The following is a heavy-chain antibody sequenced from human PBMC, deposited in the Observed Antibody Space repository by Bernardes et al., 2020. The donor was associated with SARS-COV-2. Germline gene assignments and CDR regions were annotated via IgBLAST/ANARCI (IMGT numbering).Heavy chain of an antibody. J-gene: IGHJ4*02. CDR3: ARDIPLFSTDYGDTGGGLPNDY. CDR1: GFTFSSYG. CDR2: IWYDGSNK. V-gene: IGHV3-33*01. D-gene: IGHD4-17*01. Sequence: GGSLRLSCAASGFTFSSYGMHWVRQAPGKGLEWVAVIWYDGSNKYYADSVKGRLTISRDNSKNTLYLQMNSLRAEDTAVYYCARDIPLFSTDYGDTGGGLPNDYWGQGTLVTVSS.